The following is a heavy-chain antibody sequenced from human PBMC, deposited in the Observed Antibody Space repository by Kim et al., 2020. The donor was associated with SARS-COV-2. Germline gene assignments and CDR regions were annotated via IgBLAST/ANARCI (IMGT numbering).Heavy chain of an antibody. D-gene: IGHD2-2*01. V-gene: IGHV3-9*01. Sequence: VKGRFTISRDNAKNSLYLQMNSLRPEDTALYYCAKLWGHCSGTSCYRSMDVWGKGTTVTVSS. CDR3: AKLWGHCSGTSCYRSMDV. J-gene: IGHJ6*03.